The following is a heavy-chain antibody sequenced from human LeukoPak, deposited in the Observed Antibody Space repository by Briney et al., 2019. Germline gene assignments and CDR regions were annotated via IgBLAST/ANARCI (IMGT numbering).Heavy chain of an antibody. J-gene: IGHJ4*02. V-gene: IGHV3-48*03. D-gene: IGHD3-16*02. CDR1: GFTFSSYE. CDR2: ISSSGSTI. Sequence: PGGSLRLSCAASGFTFSSYEMNWVRQAPGKGLEWVSYISSSGSTIYYADSVKGRFTISRDNAKNTLYLQMNGLRAEDTAVYYCAKDLWMRLRLGELSPIDYWGQGTLVTVSS. CDR3: AKDLWMRLRLGELSPIDY.